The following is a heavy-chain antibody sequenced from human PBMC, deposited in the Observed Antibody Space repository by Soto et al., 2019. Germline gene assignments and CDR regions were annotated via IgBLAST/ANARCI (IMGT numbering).Heavy chain of an antibody. D-gene: IGHD1-26*01. V-gene: IGHV1-8*01. Sequence: EASVKVSCKASGYTFTSYDINWVRQATGQGLEWMGWMNPNSGNTGYAQKFQGRVTMTRNTSISTAYMELSSLRSEDTAVYYCARAGRLWELPDYYYYGMDVWGQGTTVTVSS. J-gene: IGHJ6*02. CDR2: MNPNSGNT. CDR1: GYTFTSYD. CDR3: ARAGRLWELPDYYYYGMDV.